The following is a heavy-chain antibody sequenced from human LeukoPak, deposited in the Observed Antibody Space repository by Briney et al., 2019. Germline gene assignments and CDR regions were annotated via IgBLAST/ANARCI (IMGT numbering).Heavy chain of an antibody. CDR1: GFIFSHHG. V-gene: IGHV3-23*01. CDR3: VKDDGWVQYAN. CDR2: IRADAVTT. D-gene: IGHD5-24*01. J-gene: IGHJ4*02. Sequence: GGSLRLTCATSGFIFSHHGMNWVRQAPGKGLEWVSGIRADAVTTYYADSVKGRFIISRDNSKNTVYLQMNSLSAEDAAVYYCVKDDGWVQYANWGQGTLVTVSS.